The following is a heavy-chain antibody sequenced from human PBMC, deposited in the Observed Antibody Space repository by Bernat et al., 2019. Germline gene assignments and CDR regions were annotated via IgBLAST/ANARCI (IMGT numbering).Heavy chain of an antibody. D-gene: IGHD6-6*01. Sequence: QVQLQQWGAGLLKPSETLSLTCAVYGGSFSGYYWSRIRQPPGKGLEWIGEINHSGSTNYNPSLKSRVTISVDTSKNQFSLKLSSVTAADTALYYCARGNRGKQLVRFVTPLDNWGQGTLVTVSS. V-gene: IGHV4-34*01. CDR1: GGSFSGYY. CDR2: INHSGST. CDR3: ARGNRGKQLVRFVTPLDN. J-gene: IGHJ4*02.